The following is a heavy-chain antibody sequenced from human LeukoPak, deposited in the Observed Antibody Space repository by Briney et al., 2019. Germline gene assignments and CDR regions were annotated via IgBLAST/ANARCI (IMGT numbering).Heavy chain of an antibody. D-gene: IGHD6-19*01. J-gene: IGHJ4*02. Sequence: GASVKVSCKASGYTFTSYGISWVREAPGQGLEWMGWISGYNGNTNYAQKLQGRVTITTDTSTSTAYMELRSLRSDDAAVYYCARDLSIAVAGQGGYWGQGTLVTVSS. V-gene: IGHV1-18*01. CDR3: ARDLSIAVAGQGGY. CDR2: ISGYNGNT. CDR1: GYTFTSYG.